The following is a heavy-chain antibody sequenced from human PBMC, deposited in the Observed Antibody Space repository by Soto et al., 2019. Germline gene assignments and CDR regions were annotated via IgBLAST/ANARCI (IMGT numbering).Heavy chain of an antibody. CDR2: INAGNGNT. D-gene: IGHD1-1*01. J-gene: IGHJ6*02. CDR3: ARGPGTGMDV. CDR1: GYTFTSYA. Sequence: QVQLVQSGSEEKKPGASVKVSCKSSGYTFTSYAMHWVRQAPGQRLEWMGWINAGNGNTQYSQKFQGRVTLTRDTYASTAYMDLSSLRSADTAVYYCARGPGTGMDVWGQGTTVTVCS. V-gene: IGHV1-3*05.